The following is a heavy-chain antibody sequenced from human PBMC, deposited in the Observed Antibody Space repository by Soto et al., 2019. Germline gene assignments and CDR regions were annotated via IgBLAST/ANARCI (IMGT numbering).Heavy chain of an antibody. Sequence: QVQLVESGGGVVQPGRSLRLSCAASGFTFSSYGMHWVRQAPGKGLEWVAVISYDGSNKYYADSVKGRFTISRDNSKNTLYLQMNSLRAEDTAVYYCAKDGSGYCSGGSCYSGFDYWGQGTLVTVSS. V-gene: IGHV3-30*18. CDR2: ISYDGSNK. D-gene: IGHD2-15*01. CDR3: AKDGSGYCSGGSCYSGFDY. CDR1: GFTFSSYG. J-gene: IGHJ4*02.